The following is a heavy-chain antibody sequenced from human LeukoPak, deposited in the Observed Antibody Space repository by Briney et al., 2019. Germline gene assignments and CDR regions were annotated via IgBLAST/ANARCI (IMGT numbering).Heavy chain of an antibody. D-gene: IGHD1-14*01. CDR1: VFTFSSYW. V-gene: IGHV3-74*01. Sequence: AGGSLRLSCAASVFTFSSYWMHWVRQAPGKGLMWVSHINSDASSTGYADSVKGRFTISRDNAKNTLYLQMNSLRAEDTAVYYCASRNTYYYYGIDVWGQGTTVTVSS. J-gene: IGHJ6*02. CDR2: INSDASST. CDR3: ASRNTYYYYGIDV.